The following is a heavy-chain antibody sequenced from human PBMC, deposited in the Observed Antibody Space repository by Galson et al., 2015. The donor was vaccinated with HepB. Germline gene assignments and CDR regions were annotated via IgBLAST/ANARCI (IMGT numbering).Heavy chain of an antibody. CDR2: ISSSSSYI. J-gene: IGHJ4*02. Sequence: SLRLSCAASGFTFSSYSMNWVRQAPGKGLEWVSSISSSSSYIYYADSVKGRFTISRDNAKNSLYLQMNSLRAEDTAVYYCARDGRDGYNYGDYWGQGTLVTVSS. D-gene: IGHD5-24*01. V-gene: IGHV3-21*01. CDR1: GFTFSSYS. CDR3: ARDGRDGYNYGDY.